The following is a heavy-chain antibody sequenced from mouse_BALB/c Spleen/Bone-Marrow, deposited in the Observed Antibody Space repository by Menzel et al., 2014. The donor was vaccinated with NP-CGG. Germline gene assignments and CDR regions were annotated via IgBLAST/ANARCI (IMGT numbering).Heavy chain of an antibody. CDR1: GFNIKDTY. D-gene: IGHD1-1*01. CDR3: ANYYFGSSLIAH. CDR2: IDPANGNT. J-gene: IGHJ3*01. V-gene: IGHV14-3*02. Sequence: VQLQQSGAELVKPGASVKLSCTASGFNIKDTYMHWVKQRPEQGLEWIGRIDPANGNTKYEPKFQGKATITEDTSSTTAYLQLSILTSEDTAVYYCANYYFGSSLIAHWGQATLVTVTA.